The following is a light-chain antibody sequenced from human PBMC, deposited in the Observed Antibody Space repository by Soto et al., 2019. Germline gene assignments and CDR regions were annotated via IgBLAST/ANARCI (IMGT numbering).Light chain of an antibody. Sequence: QSALTQPPSVSGAPGQRVTIPCTGHSSNLGAGYDVHWYQQLPGTAPNLVIYGNRNRPSGVPERFSGSKSGTSSSLAITGLQAEDEGDYYCQDYDYSLTASVFGGGTKLTVL. CDR3: QDYDYSLTASV. J-gene: IGLJ3*02. CDR2: GNR. V-gene: IGLV1-40*01. CDR1: SSNLGAGYD.